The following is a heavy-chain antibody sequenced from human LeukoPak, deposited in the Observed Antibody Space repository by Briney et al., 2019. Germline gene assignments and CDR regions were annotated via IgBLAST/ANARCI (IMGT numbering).Heavy chain of an antibody. CDR3: ARDAGNSGYGCDL. CDR1: GFTFSNYA. V-gene: IGHV3-23*01. D-gene: IGHD5-12*01. Sequence: PGGSLRLSCAASGFTFSNYAMTWVRQAPGKGLEWVSGISGSGSSTYYADSVKGRFTLSRDNARNSLYLQMNNLRGEDTAIYYCARDAGNSGYGCDLWGQGTLVTVSS. J-gene: IGHJ5*02. CDR2: ISGSGSST.